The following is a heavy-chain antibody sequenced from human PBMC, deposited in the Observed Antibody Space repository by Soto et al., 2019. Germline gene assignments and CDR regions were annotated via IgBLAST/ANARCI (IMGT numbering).Heavy chain of an antibody. CDR3: ARGLITGSLYPRARYYFGS. CDR1: GGSFSGYI. V-gene: IGHV4-34*01. Sequence: SETLSLTCDVYGGSFSGYIWTWIRQTPGKGLQWIGQINHSGSANYNPSLKSRVTISVHTSNSQFSLELSSVTAADTAVYYCARGLITGSLYPRARYYFGSRGPGTLVT. CDR2: INHSGSA. D-gene: IGHD1-26*01. J-gene: IGHJ4*02.